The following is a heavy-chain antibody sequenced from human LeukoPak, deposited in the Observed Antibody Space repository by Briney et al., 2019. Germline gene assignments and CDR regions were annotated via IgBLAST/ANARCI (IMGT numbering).Heavy chain of an antibody. V-gene: IGHV1-69*01. Sequence: SVKVSCKASGGTFSSYAISWVRQAPGQGLEWMGGIIPIFGTANYAQKFQGRVTITADESTSTAYMELSSLRSEDTAVYYCARDVGILTGYFFGMDVWGKGTTVTVSS. D-gene: IGHD3-9*01. J-gene: IGHJ6*04. CDR1: GGTFSSYA. CDR2: IIPIFGTA. CDR3: ARDVGILTGYFFGMDV.